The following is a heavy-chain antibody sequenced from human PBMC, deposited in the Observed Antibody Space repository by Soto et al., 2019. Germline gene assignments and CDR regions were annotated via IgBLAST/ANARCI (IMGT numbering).Heavy chain of an antibody. CDR1: GYTFTSYG. D-gene: IGHD5-18*01. CDR3: AGVKYSPPYYYYSGMDV. Sequence: QVQLVQSGAEVKTPGASVTVSCKASGYTFTSYGISWVRQAPGQGLEWMGWISAYNGNTTYSQKLQGRVTIPTETSTSTAYMKLRSLRCDATAVYYSAGVKYSPPYYYYSGMDVWGPGTTVNVSS. CDR2: ISAYNGNT. V-gene: IGHV1-18*01. J-gene: IGHJ6*02.